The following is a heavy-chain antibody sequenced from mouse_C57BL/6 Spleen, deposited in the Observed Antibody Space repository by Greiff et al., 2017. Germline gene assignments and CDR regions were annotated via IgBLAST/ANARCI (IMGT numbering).Heavy chain of an antibody. CDR1: GFTFTDYY. Sequence: EVMLVESGGGLVQPGGSLSLSCAASGFTFTDYYLSWVRHPPGKALEWLGFLRNKANGYTTEYSASVKGRFTISRDNSKSILYLQMNALRAEDSATYYCARYNDRYFDYWGQGTTLTVSS. J-gene: IGHJ2*01. D-gene: IGHD2-14*01. CDR2: LRNKANGYTT. CDR3: ARYNDRYFDY. V-gene: IGHV7-3*01.